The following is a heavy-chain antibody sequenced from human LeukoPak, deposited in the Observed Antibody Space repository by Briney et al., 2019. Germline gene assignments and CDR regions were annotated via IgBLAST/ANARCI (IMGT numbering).Heavy chain of an antibody. CDR1: GFTFSSYA. J-gene: IGHJ4*02. CDR3: AKRGYSYVKVGY. Sequence: GGSLRLSCAASGFTFSSYAMSWVRQAPGKGLEWVSAISGSGGSTYYADSVRGRFTISRDNSKNTLYLQMNSLRAEDTAVYYCAKRGYSYVKVGYWGQGTLVTVSS. CDR2: ISGSGGST. V-gene: IGHV3-23*01. D-gene: IGHD5-18*01.